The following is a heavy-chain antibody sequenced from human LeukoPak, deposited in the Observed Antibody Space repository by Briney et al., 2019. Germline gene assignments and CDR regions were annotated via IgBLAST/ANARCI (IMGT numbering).Heavy chain of an antibody. Sequence: ASVKVSCKASGYIFIDYNMHWVRQAPGQGLEWMGWITPNSGGTNYAQKFQGRVTMTRDTSISTAYMELIRLRSDDTAMYSCAREGTTGKFDWFDPWGQGTLVTVSS. CDR3: AREGTTGKFDWFDP. V-gene: IGHV1-2*02. CDR2: ITPNSGGT. CDR1: GYIFIDYN. D-gene: IGHD1-1*01. J-gene: IGHJ5*02.